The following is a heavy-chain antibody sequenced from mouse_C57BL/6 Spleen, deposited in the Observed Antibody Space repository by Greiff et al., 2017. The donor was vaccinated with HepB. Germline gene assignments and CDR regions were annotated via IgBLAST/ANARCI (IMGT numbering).Heavy chain of an antibody. D-gene: IGHD1-1*01. V-gene: IGHV1-64*01. CDR3: ARRNYYGNDWYFDV. J-gene: IGHJ1*03. CDR2: IHPNSGST. Sequence: QVQLQQPGAELVKPGASVKLSCKASGYTFTSYWMHWVKQRPGQGLEWIGMIHPNSGSTNYNEKFKSKATLTVDKSSSTAYMQLSSLTSEDSAVYYGARRNYYGNDWYFDVWGTGTTVTVSS. CDR1: GYTFTSYW.